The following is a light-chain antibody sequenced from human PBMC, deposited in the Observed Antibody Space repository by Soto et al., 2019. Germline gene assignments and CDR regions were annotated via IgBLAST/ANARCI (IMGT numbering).Light chain of an antibody. CDR1: QSVSSNN. CDR3: QQYGSSPRT. Sequence: EIVLTQSPGTLSLSPGERATLSCRASQSVSSNNLAWYQQRPGQAPRLLIYGASTRAPGIPDRFSGSGSGATFTLTITRLEPEDFAVYYCQQYGSSPRTFGQGTKVEIK. V-gene: IGKV3-20*01. CDR2: GAS. J-gene: IGKJ1*01.